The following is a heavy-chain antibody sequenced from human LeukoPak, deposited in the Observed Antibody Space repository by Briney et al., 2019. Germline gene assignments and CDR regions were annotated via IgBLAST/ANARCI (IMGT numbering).Heavy chain of an antibody. V-gene: IGHV1-3*01. Sequence: ASVKVSCKASGYTFTSCAMHWVRQAPGQRLEWMGWINAGNGNTKYSQKFQGRVTITRDTSTSTAYMELRSLRSDDTAVYYCARPYSSSSPHYFDSWGQGTLVTVSS. CDR1: GYTFTSCA. CDR3: ARPYSSSSPHYFDS. CDR2: INAGNGNT. D-gene: IGHD6-6*01. J-gene: IGHJ4*02.